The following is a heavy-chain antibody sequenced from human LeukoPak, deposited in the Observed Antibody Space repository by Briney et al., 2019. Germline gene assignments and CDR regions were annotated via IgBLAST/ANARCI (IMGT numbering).Heavy chain of an antibody. CDR1: GGSISSFY. CDR2: IYDSGST. V-gene: IGHV4-59*01. Sequence: SETLSLTCTVSGGSISSFYWSWIRRPAGKGLEWIGYIYDSGSTNYNPSLKSRVTISEDTSKNQLSLKLSSVTAADTAVYYCAAERAGLRLVELSSWGQGTLVTVAS. J-gene: IGHJ5*02. CDR3: AAERAGLRLVELSS. D-gene: IGHD3-16*02.